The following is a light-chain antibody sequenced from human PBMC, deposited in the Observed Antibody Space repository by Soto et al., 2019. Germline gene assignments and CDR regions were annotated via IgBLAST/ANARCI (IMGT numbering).Light chain of an antibody. CDR2: GAS. J-gene: IGKJ1*01. Sequence: EIVLTQSAGTPSLYPGEGATLSCRASQSVSTNFFAWYQQKPGQAPRLLIYGASTRATGIPDRFSGSGSGTDFTLTISRLEPEDFAVYYCQQYGRTSWTFGQGTKVDIK. V-gene: IGKV3-20*01. CDR1: QSVSTNF. CDR3: QQYGRTSWT.